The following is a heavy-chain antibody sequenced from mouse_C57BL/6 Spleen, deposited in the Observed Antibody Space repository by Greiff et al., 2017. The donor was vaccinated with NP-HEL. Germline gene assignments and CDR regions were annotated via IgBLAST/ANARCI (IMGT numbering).Heavy chain of an antibody. Sequence: QVQLQQSGAELAKPGASVKLSCKASGYTFTSYWMHWVKQRPGQGLEWIGYINPSSGYTKYNQKFKDKATLTADKSSSTAYMQLSSLTYDDAAVYYCARSGLREGYYFDDWGQGTTLTVSS. J-gene: IGHJ2*01. CDR3: ARSGLREGYYFDD. D-gene: IGHD2-2*01. CDR1: GYTFTSYW. V-gene: IGHV1-7*01. CDR2: INPSSGYT.